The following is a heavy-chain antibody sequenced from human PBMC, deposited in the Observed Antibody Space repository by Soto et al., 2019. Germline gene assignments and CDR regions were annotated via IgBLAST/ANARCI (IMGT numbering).Heavy chain of an antibody. CDR1: GYTFSRYG. D-gene: IGHD2-21*02. Sequence: QVHLVQSGAEVKKPGASVKVSCKASGYTFSRYGMTWVRQAPGEGLEWLGWINTNNGDTSYAQKVQFRVTLTTDTSTNTAYMELKSLRSDDTDVYYCVRDEYGGDSGDYGMDVWGQGTTVTVSS. CDR2: INTNNGDT. V-gene: IGHV1-18*01. CDR3: VRDEYGGDSGDYGMDV. J-gene: IGHJ6*02.